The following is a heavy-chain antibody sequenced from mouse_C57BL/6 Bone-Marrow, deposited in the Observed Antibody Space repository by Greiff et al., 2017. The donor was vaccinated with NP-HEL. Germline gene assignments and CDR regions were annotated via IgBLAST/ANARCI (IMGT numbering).Heavy chain of an antibody. CDR2: INPSSGYP. CDR1: GYTFTSYW. Sequence: QVQLQQSGAELAKPGASVKLSCKASGYTFTSYWMHWVKQRPGQGLEWIGYINPSSGYPKYNQKFKDKATLTADKSSSTAYMQLSSLTYEDSAVYYCARFPIYDGYHGDFYYAMDYWGQGTSVTVSS. V-gene: IGHV1-7*01. D-gene: IGHD2-3*01. CDR3: ARFPIYDGYHGDFYYAMDY. J-gene: IGHJ4*01.